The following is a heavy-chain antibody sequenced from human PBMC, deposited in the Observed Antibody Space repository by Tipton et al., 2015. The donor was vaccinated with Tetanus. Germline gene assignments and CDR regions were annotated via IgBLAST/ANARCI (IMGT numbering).Heavy chain of an antibody. CDR2: TSDSGYT. Sequence: TLSLTCAVSGGSIDSINWWSWVRQPPGQGLEWIGETSDSGYTNYNPSLKSRVTISVDKSKDQFSLKLSSVAAADTAVYYCARIRQVGKPGPFFDYWGQGTLVPVSS. D-gene: IGHD7-27*01. CDR3: ARIRQVGKPGPFFDY. V-gene: IGHV4-4*02. J-gene: IGHJ4*02. CDR1: GGSIDSINW.